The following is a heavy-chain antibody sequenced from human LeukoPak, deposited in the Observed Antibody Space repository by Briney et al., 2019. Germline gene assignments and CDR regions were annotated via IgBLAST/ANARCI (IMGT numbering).Heavy chain of an antibody. Sequence: ASVKVSCKASGYIFTRYTMHWVRQAPGQRLEWMGWINTGNGDTKYSQRFQGRVTITRDTSASTAYMDLSSLRSEDTAVYYCARDLLYSSDSVWGQGTTVTASS. CDR1: GYIFTRYT. J-gene: IGHJ6*02. D-gene: IGHD3-22*01. CDR2: INTGNGDT. CDR3: ARDLLYSSDSV. V-gene: IGHV1-3*04.